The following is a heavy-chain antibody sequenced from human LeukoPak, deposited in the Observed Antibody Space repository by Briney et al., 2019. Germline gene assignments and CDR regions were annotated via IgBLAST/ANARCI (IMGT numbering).Heavy chain of an antibody. V-gene: IGHV1-8*01. CDR3: ARGFRCSGGSCYYFDY. CDR1: GYTFTSYD. CDR2: MNPNSGST. D-gene: IGHD2-15*01. J-gene: IGHJ4*02. Sequence: ASVKVSCKASGYTFTSYDINWVRQATGQGLEWMGWMNPNSGSTGYAQKFQGRVTMTRNTSISTAYMELSSLRSEDTAVYYCARGFRCSGGSCYYFDYWGQGTLVTVSS.